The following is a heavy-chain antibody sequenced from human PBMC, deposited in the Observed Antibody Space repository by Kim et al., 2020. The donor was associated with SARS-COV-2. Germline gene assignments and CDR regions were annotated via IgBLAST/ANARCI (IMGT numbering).Heavy chain of an antibody. CDR3: AREGNDYGDWGY. CDR2: ISSSSSYI. V-gene: IGHV3-21*01. J-gene: IGHJ4*02. Sequence: GGSLRLSCAASGFTFSSYSMNWVRQAPGKGLEWVSSISSSSSYIYYADSVKGRFTISRDNAKNSLYLQMNSLRAEDTAVYYCAREGNDYGDWGYWGQGTLVTVSS. CDR1: GFTFSSYS. D-gene: IGHD4-17*01.